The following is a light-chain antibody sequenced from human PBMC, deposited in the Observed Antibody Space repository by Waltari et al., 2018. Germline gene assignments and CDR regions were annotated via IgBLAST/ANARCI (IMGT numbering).Light chain of an antibody. CDR1: QSVGTS. CDR3: QQRREWPVT. V-gene: IGKV3-11*01. Sequence: ENILTQSPVTLSMSPGERATLSCRASQSVGTSFAWYQQRPGQAPRLIIYDASTRATGIPARFSGSGSGTDFTLTISSLEPEDFATYYCQQRREWPVTFGGGTKVEIK. CDR2: DAS. J-gene: IGKJ4*01.